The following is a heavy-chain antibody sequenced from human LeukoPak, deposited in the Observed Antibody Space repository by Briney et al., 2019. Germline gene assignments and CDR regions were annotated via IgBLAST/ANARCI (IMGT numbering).Heavy chain of an antibody. Sequence: ASVKVSCKASGGTFGSYAISWVRQAPGQGLEWMGGIIPIFGTANYAQKFQGRVTIAADESTSTAYMELSSLRSEDTAVYYCARGVVPAAIFDGFDPWGQGTLVTVSS. V-gene: IGHV1-69*13. CDR2: IIPIFGTA. J-gene: IGHJ5*02. D-gene: IGHD2-2*02. CDR1: GGTFGSYA. CDR3: ARGVVPAAIFDGFDP.